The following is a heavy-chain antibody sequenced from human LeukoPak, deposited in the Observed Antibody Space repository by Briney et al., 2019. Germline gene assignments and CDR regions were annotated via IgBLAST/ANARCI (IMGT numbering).Heavy chain of an antibody. CDR1: GFTFGDYA. CDR2: ISYDGSNK. CDR3: AKPPSLYDSSGYSDY. J-gene: IGHJ4*02. V-gene: IGHV3-30*18. Sequence: TGGSLRLSCTASGFTFGDYAMSWVRQAPGKGLEWVAVISYDGSNKYYADSVKGRFTISRDNSKNTLYLQMNSLRAEDTAVYYCAKPPSLYDSSGYSDYWGQGTLVTVSS. D-gene: IGHD3-22*01.